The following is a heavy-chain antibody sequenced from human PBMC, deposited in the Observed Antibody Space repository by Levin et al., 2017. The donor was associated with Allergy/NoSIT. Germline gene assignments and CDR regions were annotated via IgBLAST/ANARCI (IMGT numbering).Heavy chain of an antibody. J-gene: IGHJ6*02. Sequence: SETLSLTCTVSGDFTSNFYWSWIRQPPGKGLEWIGYISYSGSTYYNPSLKSRVTISIDTSKNQFSLKMSSVTAADPAAYYCARDSTRVRGEDGYFYFGLDVWGPGTTVTV. CDR3: ARDSTRVRGEDGYFYFGLDV. V-gene: IGHV4-59*01. D-gene: IGHD3-10*01. CDR1: GDFTSNFY. CDR2: ISYSGST.